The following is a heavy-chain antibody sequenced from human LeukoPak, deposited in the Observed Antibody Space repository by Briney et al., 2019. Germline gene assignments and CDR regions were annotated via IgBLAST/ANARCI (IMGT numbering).Heavy chain of an antibody. CDR2: IIPIFGTA. V-gene: IGHV1-69*13. D-gene: IGHD2-2*01. CDR1: GGTFSSYA. CDR3: ARSLPYIVVVPAAPSPKFDP. Sequence: SVKVSCKASGGTFSSYAISWVRQAPGQGLEWMGGIIPIFGTANYAQKFQGRVTITADESTSTAYMELSSLRSEDTAVYYCARSLPYIVVVPAAPSPKFDPWCLVTLVNVDS. J-gene: IGHJ5*02.